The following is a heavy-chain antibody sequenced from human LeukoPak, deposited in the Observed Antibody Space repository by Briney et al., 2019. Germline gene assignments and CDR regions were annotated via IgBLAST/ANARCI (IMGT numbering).Heavy chain of an antibody. J-gene: IGHJ4*02. CDR2: ISAYNGNT. D-gene: IGHD3-10*01. CDR3: ARAKLWFAEFYYFDY. Sequence: ASVKVSCKASGYTFTSYGISWVRQAPGQGLEWMGWISAYNGNTNYAQKLQGRVTMTTDTSTSTAYMELRSLRSDDTAVYYCARAKLWFAEFYYFDYWGQGTLVTVSS. CDR1: GYTFTSYG. V-gene: IGHV1-18*04.